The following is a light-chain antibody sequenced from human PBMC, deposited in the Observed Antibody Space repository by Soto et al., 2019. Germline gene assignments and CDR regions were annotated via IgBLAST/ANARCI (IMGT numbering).Light chain of an antibody. CDR3: QQYNSYSPT. V-gene: IGKV1-5*01. CDR2: DAS. J-gene: IGKJ1*01. Sequence: DIQMTQSPSSLSASVGDTVTITCRASQSVSTWWAWYQQRAGKAPKLLIYDASSLESGAPSRFRGFGSGTELTLTISSLQPEDSATYYCQQYNSYSPTFGQGTKVEV. CDR1: QSVSTW.